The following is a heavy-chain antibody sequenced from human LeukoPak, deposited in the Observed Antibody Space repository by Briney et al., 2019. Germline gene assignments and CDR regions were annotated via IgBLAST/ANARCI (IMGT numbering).Heavy chain of an antibody. CDR3: AKHIVVVPAAIPNFFDY. Sequence: GGSLRLSCAASGFTFSSYAMSWVRQAPGKGLEWVSGISGSGGSTYYADSVKGRFTISRDNSKNTLYLQMNSLRAEDTAVYYCAKHIVVVPAAIPNFFDYWGQGTLVTVSS. D-gene: IGHD2-2*02. V-gene: IGHV3-23*01. J-gene: IGHJ4*02. CDR1: GFTFSSYA. CDR2: ISGSGGST.